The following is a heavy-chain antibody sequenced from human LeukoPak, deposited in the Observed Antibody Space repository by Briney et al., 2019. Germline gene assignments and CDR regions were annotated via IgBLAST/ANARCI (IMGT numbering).Heavy chain of an antibody. J-gene: IGHJ3*02. CDR1: GFTFSSYG. V-gene: IGHV3-30*02. CDR3: AAPQTSTSGWLRDAFDI. Sequence: GGSLRLSCAASGFTFSSYGMHWVRQAPGKGLEWVAFIRYDGSNKYYADSVKGRFTISRDNSKNTLYLQMNSLRTEDTAVYYCAAPQTSTSGWLRDAFDIWGQGTMVTVSS. D-gene: IGHD6-19*01. CDR2: IRYDGSNK.